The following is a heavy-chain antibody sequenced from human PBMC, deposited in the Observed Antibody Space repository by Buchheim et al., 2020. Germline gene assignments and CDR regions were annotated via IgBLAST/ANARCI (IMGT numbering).Heavy chain of an antibody. J-gene: IGHJ6*03. D-gene: IGHD6-6*01. CDR1: GFTFSDYY. CDR2: ISSSSSYT. V-gene: IGHV3-11*05. CDR3: AKTARPGSYYYMDV. Sequence: QVQLVESGGGLVKPGGSLRLSCAASGFTFSDYYMSWIRQAPGKGLEWVSYISSSSSYTNYADSVKGRFTISRDNAKNSLYLQMNSLGAEDTAVYYCAKTARPGSYYYMDVWGKGTT.